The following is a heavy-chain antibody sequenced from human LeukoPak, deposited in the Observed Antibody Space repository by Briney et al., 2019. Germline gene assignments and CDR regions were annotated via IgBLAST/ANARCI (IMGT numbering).Heavy chain of an antibody. Sequence: GSLRLSCAASGFTFSTYAMSWVRQAPGKGLEWVSAISGGGLSTYYADSVKGRFTISRDNSKNTLYLQMNSLRAEDTAVYYCAKPNYDSSGYYRDYWGQGTLVTVSS. V-gene: IGHV3-23*01. CDR1: GFTFSTYA. CDR3: AKPNYDSSGYYRDY. CDR2: ISGGGLST. J-gene: IGHJ4*02. D-gene: IGHD3-22*01.